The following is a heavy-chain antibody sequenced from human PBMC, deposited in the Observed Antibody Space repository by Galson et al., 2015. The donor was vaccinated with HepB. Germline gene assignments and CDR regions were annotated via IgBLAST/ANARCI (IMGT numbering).Heavy chain of an antibody. V-gene: IGHV3-23*01. J-gene: IGHJ4*02. CDR1: GFTFSSYA. CDR3: AKRIVTGSTMEPFEY. D-gene: IGHD2-21*02. CDR2: IGASGIST. Sequence: SLRLSCAGSGFTFSSYAMAWVRQAPGKGLEWVSAIGASGISTYYTDSVKGRFTVSRDNSKNTLYLQMDSLRAEDTAIYYCAKRIVTGSTMEPFEYWGQGTPVTVSS.